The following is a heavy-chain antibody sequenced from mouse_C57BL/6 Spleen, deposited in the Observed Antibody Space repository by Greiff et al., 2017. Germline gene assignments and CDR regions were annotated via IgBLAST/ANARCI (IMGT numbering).Heavy chain of an antibody. CDR2: IDPETGGT. V-gene: IGHV1-15*01. Sequence: VQLVESGAELVRPGASVTLSCKASGYTFTDYEMHWVKQTPVHGLEWIGAIDPETGGTAYNQKFKGKAILTADKSSSTAYMELRSLTSEDSAVYYCTRQDYYGSSYGGSFDYWGQGTTLTVSS. D-gene: IGHD1-1*01. CDR3: TRQDYYGSSYGGSFDY. J-gene: IGHJ2*01. CDR1: GYTFTDYE.